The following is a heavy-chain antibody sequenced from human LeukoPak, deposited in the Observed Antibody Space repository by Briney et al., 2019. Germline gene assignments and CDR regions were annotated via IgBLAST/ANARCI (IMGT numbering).Heavy chain of an antibody. CDR2: IKQDGSEI. Sequence: PGGSLRLSCAASGFTFSYYWMTWVRQAPGKGLEWVANIKQDGSEIYYVDSVKGRFTISRDNAKNPLYLQLNSLRVEDTAVYYCARERFFAVDDWGQGTLVTVSS. CDR3: ARERFFAVDD. J-gene: IGHJ4*02. D-gene: IGHD3-10*01. CDR1: GFTFSYYW. V-gene: IGHV3-7*01.